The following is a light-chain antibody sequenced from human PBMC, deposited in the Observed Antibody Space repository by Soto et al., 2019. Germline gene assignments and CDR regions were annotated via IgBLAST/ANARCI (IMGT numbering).Light chain of an antibody. V-gene: IGKV1-5*03. CDR3: QQYNSYWT. CDR2: KAS. Sequence: DIQMTQSRSTLSSSVGDRVTITCRASQSISSWLAWYQQKPGKAPKLLTYKASTLESGVPSRFSGSGSGTEFTLTISSLQPDDLATYYCQQYNSYWTFGQGTKVDIK. CDR1: QSISSW. J-gene: IGKJ1*01.